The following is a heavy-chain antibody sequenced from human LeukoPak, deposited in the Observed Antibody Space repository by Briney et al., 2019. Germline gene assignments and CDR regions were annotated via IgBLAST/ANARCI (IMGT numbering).Heavy chain of an antibody. Sequence: PGGSLRLSCAASGFTFRSYEMNWVRQAPGKGLEGVSYISSSGSTIYYADSVKGRFTISRDNAKNSLYLQMNSLRAEDTAVYYCAREEYGEYVFFYYWGQGTLVTVSS. D-gene: IGHD4-17*01. V-gene: IGHV3-48*03. CDR1: GFTFRSYE. CDR3: AREEYGEYVFFYY. CDR2: ISSSGSTI. J-gene: IGHJ4*02.